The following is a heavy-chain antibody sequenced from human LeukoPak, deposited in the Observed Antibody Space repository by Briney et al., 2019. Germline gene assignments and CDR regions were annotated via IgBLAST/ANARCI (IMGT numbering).Heavy chain of an antibody. CDR3: ARGWLGARRNWFDP. CDR1: GYTFTSYD. Sequence: VASVKVSCKASGYTFTSYDINWVRQATGQGLEWMGWMNPNSGNTGYAQEFQGRVTMTRNTSISTAYMELSSLRSEDTAVYYCARGWLGARRNWFDPWGQGTLVTVSS. V-gene: IGHV1-8*01. CDR2: MNPNSGNT. J-gene: IGHJ5*02. D-gene: IGHD3-9*01.